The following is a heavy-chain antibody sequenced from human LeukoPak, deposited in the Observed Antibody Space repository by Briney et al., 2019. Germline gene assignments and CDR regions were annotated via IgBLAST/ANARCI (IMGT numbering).Heavy chain of an antibody. CDR3: ARDLREVYGDY. CDR2: ISAYNGNT. Sequence: ASVKVSCKASGYTFTGYFIHWVRQAPGQGLEWMGWISAYNGNTNYAQKLQGRVTMTTDTSTSTAYMELRSLRSDDTAVYYCARDLREVYGDYWGQGTLVTVSS. D-gene: IGHD5/OR15-5a*01. J-gene: IGHJ4*02. CDR1: GYTFTGYF. V-gene: IGHV1-18*04.